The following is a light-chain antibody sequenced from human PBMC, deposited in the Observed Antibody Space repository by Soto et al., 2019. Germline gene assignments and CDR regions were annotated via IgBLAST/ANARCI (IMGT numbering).Light chain of an antibody. CDR2: TAS. V-gene: IGKV1-16*01. J-gene: IGKJ4*01. CDR1: QGINKF. CDR3: QQYESFPLT. Sequence: DIQMTQSPSSLSASVGHSVTITCRASQGINKFLAWFQQKPGTAPKSLISTASRLQSGVPSRFSGSVSGTHFTLTINNLQPEDFATYYCQQYESFPLTFGGGTRVEIK.